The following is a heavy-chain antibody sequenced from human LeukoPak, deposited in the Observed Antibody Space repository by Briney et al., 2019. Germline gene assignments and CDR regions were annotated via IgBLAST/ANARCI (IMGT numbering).Heavy chain of an antibody. V-gene: IGHV4-59*01. D-gene: IGHD6-13*01. Sequence: KPSETRSLTCTVSGGSISSYYWSWIRQPPGKGLEWIGYIYYSGSTNYNPSLKSRVTISVDTSKNQFSLKLSSVTAADTAVYYCARVGAAAGTLDAFDIWGQGTMVTVSS. J-gene: IGHJ3*02. CDR1: GGSISSYY. CDR3: ARVGAAAGTLDAFDI. CDR2: IYYSGST.